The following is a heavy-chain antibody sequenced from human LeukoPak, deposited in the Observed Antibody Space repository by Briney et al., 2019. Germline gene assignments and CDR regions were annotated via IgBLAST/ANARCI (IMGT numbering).Heavy chain of an antibody. V-gene: IGHV1-46*01. Sequence: AAVRVSCKASGYTFISYFMHWGRQAPGQGREWGGLINTSGGGTTYAQNFQGRVTMTRDTSTSTVYMGLSSLRSEDTAVYYCARRSNIVTHDYYGRDVWGQGTTVPVSS. D-gene: IGHD3-16*02. CDR3: ARRSNIVTHDYYGRDV. J-gene: IGHJ6*02. CDR1: GYTFISYF. CDR2: INTSGGGT.